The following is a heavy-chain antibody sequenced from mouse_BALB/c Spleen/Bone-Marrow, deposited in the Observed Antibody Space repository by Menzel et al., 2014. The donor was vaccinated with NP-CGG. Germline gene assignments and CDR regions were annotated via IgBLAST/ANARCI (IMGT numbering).Heavy chain of an antibody. CDR3: ARDPRWLLAMDY. CDR1: GFTFXDFY. CDR2: SRNKANEYTT. D-gene: IGHD2-3*01. V-gene: IGHV7-1*02. J-gene: IGHJ4*01. Sequence: EVQGVESGGGLVQPGGSLRLSCATSGFTFXDFYMEWVRQPPGKRLEWIAASRNKANEYTTEYSASVKGRFIVSRDTSQNILYLQMNALRAEDTAIYYCARDPRWLLAMDYWGQGTSVTVSA.